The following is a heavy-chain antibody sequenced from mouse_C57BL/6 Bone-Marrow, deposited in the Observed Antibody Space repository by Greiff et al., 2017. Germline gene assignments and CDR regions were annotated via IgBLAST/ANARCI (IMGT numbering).Heavy chain of an antibody. V-gene: IGHV1-81*01. CDR2: IYPRSGNT. Sequence: QVQLQQSGAELVRPGASVKLSCKASGYTFTSYCITWVKQSTGQGLEWIGDIYPRSGNTYYNEKFKGKATLTVDKSSSTAYMELRSLTSEDSAVYFCARTFITTVVAPYYAMDYWGKGTSVTVSS. CDR1: GYTFTSYC. J-gene: IGHJ4*01. CDR3: ARTFITTVVAPYYAMDY. D-gene: IGHD1-1*01.